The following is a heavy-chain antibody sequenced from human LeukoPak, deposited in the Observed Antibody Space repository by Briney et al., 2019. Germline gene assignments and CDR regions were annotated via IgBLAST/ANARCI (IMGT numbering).Heavy chain of an antibody. Sequence: SETLSLTCTVSGGSISSYYWSWIRQPPGKGLEWIGYIYYSGSTNYNPSLKSRVTISVDTSKNQFSLKLSSVTAADTAVYYCARGPEDYSIESYDYWGQGTLVTVSS. D-gene: IGHD4-11*01. J-gene: IGHJ4*02. CDR3: ARGPEDYSIESYDY. CDR2: IYYSGST. V-gene: IGHV4-59*01. CDR1: GGSISSYY.